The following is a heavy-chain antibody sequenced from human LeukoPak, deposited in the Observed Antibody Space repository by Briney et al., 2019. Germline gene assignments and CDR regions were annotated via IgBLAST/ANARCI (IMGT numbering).Heavy chain of an antibody. J-gene: IGHJ4*02. CDR1: GFTFSSYW. D-gene: IGHD6-19*01. Sequence: GGSLRLSCAASGFTFSSYWITSVRQAPGKGLEWVANIKQDGSERNYVDSVKGRFTISRDNAKNSLYLQMNTLRDEDTAVYYCATGAGCGYWGQGTLVTVSS. CDR3: ATGAGCGY. V-gene: IGHV3-7*03. CDR2: IKQDGSER.